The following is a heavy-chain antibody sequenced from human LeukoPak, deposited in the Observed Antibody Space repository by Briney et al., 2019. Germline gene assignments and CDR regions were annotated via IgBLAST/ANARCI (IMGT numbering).Heavy chain of an antibody. V-gene: IGHV4-34*01. D-gene: IGHD2-2*01. CDR3: ARRLYCSSTSCYAFDI. CDR2: INHSGST. CDR1: GGSFSGYY. J-gene: IGHJ3*02. Sequence: SETLSLTCAVYGGSFSGYYWSWIRQPPGKGLEWIGEINHSGSTNYNPSLKSRVTISVDTSKNQFSLKLSSVTAAGTAVYYCARRLYCSSTSCYAFDIWGQGTMVTVSS.